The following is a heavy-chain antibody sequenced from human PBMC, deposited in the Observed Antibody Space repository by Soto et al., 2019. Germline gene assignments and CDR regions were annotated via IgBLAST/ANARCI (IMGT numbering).Heavy chain of an antibody. Sequence: SQTLSLTCXISGDSVSSNSAAWNWIRQSPSRGLEWLGRTYYRSKWYNDYAVSVKSRITINPDTSKNQFSLQLNSVTPEDTAVYYCARGFWSGLEPHYYYYGMDVWGQGTTVTVSS. CDR2: TYYRSKWYN. CDR3: ARGFWSGLEPHYYYYGMDV. V-gene: IGHV6-1*01. J-gene: IGHJ6*02. D-gene: IGHD1-1*01. CDR1: GDSVSSNSAA.